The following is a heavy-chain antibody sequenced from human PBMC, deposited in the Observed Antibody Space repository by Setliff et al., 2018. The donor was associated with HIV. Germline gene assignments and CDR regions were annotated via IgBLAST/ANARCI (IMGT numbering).Heavy chain of an antibody. Sequence: AGGSLRLSCAASGFTFSSYWMHWVRQVPGRGLVWVSRINSDGSSTTYADSVKGRFTISRDNAKNTLFLQMNSVRAEDTAVYYCARGSCRSCNWFDPWGQGTLVTVSS. V-gene: IGHV3-74*01. J-gene: IGHJ5*02. CDR3: ARGSCRSCNWFDP. CDR1: GFTFSSYW. CDR2: INSDGSST. D-gene: IGHD6-6*01.